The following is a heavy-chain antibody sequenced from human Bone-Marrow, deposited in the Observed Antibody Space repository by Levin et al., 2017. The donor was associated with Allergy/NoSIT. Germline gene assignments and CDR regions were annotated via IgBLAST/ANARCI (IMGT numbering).Heavy chain of an antibody. CDR3: ARTDYGSGISFGY. D-gene: IGHD3-10*01. J-gene: IGHJ4*02. CDR2: IYHSGST. CDR1: GGSISSDGYS. V-gene: IGHV4-30-2*01. Sequence: SETLSLTCAVSGGSISSDGYSWSWIRQPPGTGLEWIGNIYHSGSTYYNPSLKSRVTISVDRSKNQFSLKLSSVTAADTAVYYCARTDYGSGISFGYWGQGTLVTVSS.